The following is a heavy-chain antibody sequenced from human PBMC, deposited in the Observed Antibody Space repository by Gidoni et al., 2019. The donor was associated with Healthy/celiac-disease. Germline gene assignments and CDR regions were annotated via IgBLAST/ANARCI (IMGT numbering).Heavy chain of an antibody. J-gene: IGHJ6*03. Sequence: QVQLQESGPGLVKPSETLSLTCTVSGGSISSYYLSWIRQPPGKGLEWIGYIDYSGSTNYHPSLKSRVPISGGTSKNQFSLKLSSVTAADTAVYYCAREGRDYYENYMDVWGKGTTVTVSS. CDR1: GGSISSYY. D-gene: IGHD3-22*01. CDR2: IDYSGST. V-gene: IGHV4-59*01. CDR3: AREGRDYYENYMDV.